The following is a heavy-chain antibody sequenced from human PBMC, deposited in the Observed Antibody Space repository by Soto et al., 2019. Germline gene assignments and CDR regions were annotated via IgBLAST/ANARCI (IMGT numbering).Heavy chain of an antibody. D-gene: IGHD1-7*01. J-gene: IGHJ4*02. CDR2: ISYDGSNK. Sequence: GGSLRLSCAASGFTFSSYAMHWVRQAPGKGLEWVAVISYDGSNKYYADSVKGRFTISRDNSKNTLYLQMNSLRAEDTAVYYCTRAGNYRFDYWGQGTLVTVSS. V-gene: IGHV3-30-3*01. CDR1: GFTFSSYA. CDR3: TRAGNYRFDY.